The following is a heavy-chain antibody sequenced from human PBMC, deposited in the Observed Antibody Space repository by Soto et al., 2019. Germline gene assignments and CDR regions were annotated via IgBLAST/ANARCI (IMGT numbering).Heavy chain of an antibody. CDR2: ISSRGTYV. D-gene: IGHD2-2*01. V-gene: IGHV3-21*01. CDR1: GFTFSNYS. CDR3: ATRYCSRTNCYAFES. Sequence: EVQLVESGGGLVKPGGSLRLSCAASGFTFSNYSLNWVRHAPGTGLEWVSSISSRGTYVYYSDSVKGRFTISRDNAKNALYLQMNSLRAEDTAVYYCATRYCSRTNCYAFESWGQGTLVTGSS. J-gene: IGHJ4*02.